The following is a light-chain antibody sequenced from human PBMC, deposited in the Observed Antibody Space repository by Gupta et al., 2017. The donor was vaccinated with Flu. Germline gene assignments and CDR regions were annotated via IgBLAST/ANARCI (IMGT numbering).Light chain of an antibody. CDR3: QQSDITPIT. V-gene: IGKV1-39*01. Sequence: DIQMTHSPSYLSASVGERVTITCRASQSISRHLNWYQQKPGKAPKLLIYAASSLQSGVPSRFSGRGSGTDFTLTISRLQPEEFATYYCQQSDITPITFGHGTKVDIK. CDR1: QSISRH. J-gene: IGKJ3*01. CDR2: AAS.